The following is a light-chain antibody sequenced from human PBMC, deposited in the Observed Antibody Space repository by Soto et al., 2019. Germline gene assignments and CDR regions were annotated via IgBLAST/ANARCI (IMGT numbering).Light chain of an antibody. CDR1: SSNIGAGYD. CDR3: QSYDSSLSGWV. J-gene: IGLJ3*02. V-gene: IGLV1-40*01. CDR2: GSS. Sequence: QAVVTQPPSVSGAPGQRVTISCTGSSSNIGAGYDVHWYQLLPGTAPKLLIYGSSNRPSGVPDRFSGSKSGTSASLAITGLQAEDEVDYYCQSYDSSLSGWVFGGGTQLTVL.